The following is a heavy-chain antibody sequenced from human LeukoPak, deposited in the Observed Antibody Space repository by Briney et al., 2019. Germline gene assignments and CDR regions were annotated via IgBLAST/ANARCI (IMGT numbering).Heavy chain of an antibody. V-gene: IGHV5-51*01. J-gene: IGHJ4*02. Sequence: PGESLKISCKGSGYSFSNHWIGWVRQMPGKGLELMGIIFPADSDTRYSPSFQGQVTISADKSINTAYLQWSSLEASDTAMYYCARHWDSNGYYYNFDYWGQGTLVTVSS. CDR2: IFPADSDT. CDR1: GYSFSNHW. CDR3: ARHWDSNGYYYNFDY. D-gene: IGHD3-22*01.